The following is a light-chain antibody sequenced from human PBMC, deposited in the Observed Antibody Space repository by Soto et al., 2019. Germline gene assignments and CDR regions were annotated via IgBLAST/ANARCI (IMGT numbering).Light chain of an antibody. CDR1: QRVSSY. CDR2: DAS. J-gene: IGKJ4*01. V-gene: IGKV3-11*01. CDR3: QQRSNWPST. Sequence: EIVLTQSPATLSLSPGERAALSCRASQRVSSYLAWYQQKPGQAPRLLIYDASKRATGIPASFSGSGSGTDFTLAISSLEPEDLAVYYCQQRSNWPSTFGGGTKVEI.